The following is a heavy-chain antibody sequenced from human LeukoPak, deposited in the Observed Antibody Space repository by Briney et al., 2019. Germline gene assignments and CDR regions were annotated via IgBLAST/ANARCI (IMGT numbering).Heavy chain of an antibody. D-gene: IGHD1-26*01. V-gene: IGHV4-39*07. CDR2: INYSGRS. CDR1: GGAITSSTDY. J-gene: IGHJ5*02. CDR3: ARAYSGSYWP. Sequence: SQTLSLTCSVSGGAITSSTDYWGWFRQPPGKGLEWIGSINYSGRSYYNPSLESRVTISVDTSKNQVSLKLSSVTAADTAVYYCARAYSGSYWPWGQGTLVTVSS.